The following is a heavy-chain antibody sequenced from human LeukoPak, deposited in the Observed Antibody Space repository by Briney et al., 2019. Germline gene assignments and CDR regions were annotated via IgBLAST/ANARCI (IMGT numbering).Heavy chain of an antibody. CDR1: GFTFNTYA. Sequence: QSGGSLRLSCAASGFTFNTYAMGWVRQAPGKGLEWVSFISGSGRSTYYADSVKGRFTVSRDSSKNTLYLQMNTVRAEDTAIYYSAKDGSYYDFDYWGQGTLVTVSS. CDR2: ISGSGRST. J-gene: IGHJ4*02. CDR3: AKDGSYYDFDY. V-gene: IGHV3-23*01. D-gene: IGHD1-26*01.